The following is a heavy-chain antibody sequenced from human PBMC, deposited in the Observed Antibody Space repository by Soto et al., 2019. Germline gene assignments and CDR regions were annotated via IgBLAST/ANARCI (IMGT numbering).Heavy chain of an antibody. CDR3: VMVDNYVTPTPQDV. V-gene: IGHV1-18*01. D-gene: IGHD3-16*01. CDR1: GYIFVNYR. J-gene: IGHJ6*02. Sequence: QVQLVQSGDEVKKPGASVKVSCKASGYIFVNYRIAWVRPAPGQGLEWMGWISPYTGNTHSATKIQGRLTMTTDTSTSTAYMDLGSLTSDDTAVYYCVMVDNYVTPTPQDVWGQGTTVTVSS. CDR2: ISPYTGNT.